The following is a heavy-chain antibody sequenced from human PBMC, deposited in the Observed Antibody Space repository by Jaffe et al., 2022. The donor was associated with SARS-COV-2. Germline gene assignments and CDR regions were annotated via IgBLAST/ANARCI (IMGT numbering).Heavy chain of an antibody. CDR3: AKGGFERLGELSPLDY. CDR1: GFTFSSYG. CDR2: ISYDGSNK. J-gene: IGHJ4*02. D-gene: IGHD3-16*02. Sequence: QVQLVESGGGVVQPGRSLRLSCAASGFTFSSYGMHWVRQAPGKGLEWVAVISYDGSNKYYADSVKGRFTISRDNSKNTLYLQMNSLRAEDTAVYYCAKGGFERLGELSPLDYWGQGTLVTVSS. V-gene: IGHV3-30*18.